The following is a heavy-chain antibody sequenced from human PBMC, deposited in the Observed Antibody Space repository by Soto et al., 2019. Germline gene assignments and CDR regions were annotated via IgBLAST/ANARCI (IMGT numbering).Heavy chain of an antibody. CDR3: ARGGSGTYHSYFDY. V-gene: IGHV3-33*01. CDR1: GFPFSYYG. D-gene: IGHD1-26*01. J-gene: IGHJ4*01. Sequence: PGGSLRLSCAASGFPFSYYGMHWVRQAPGKGLEWVAVIWYDGTSKYSADSLRGRFTISRDNSKNTLYLQMNSLRAEDTAVYYCARGGSGTYHSYFDYWGHGALVTVSS. CDR2: IWYDGTSK.